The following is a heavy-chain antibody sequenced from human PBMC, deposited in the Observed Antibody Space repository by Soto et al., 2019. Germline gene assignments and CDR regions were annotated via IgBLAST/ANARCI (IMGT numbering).Heavy chain of an antibody. CDR1: GYIFTDHY. D-gene: IGHD2-21*01. Sequence: QVQLVQSGAEVRKPGASVKVSCKTSGYIFTDHYIQWVRQAPGQGLEWMGMINPHDGGTTFRERFPGRVPMTRDPSTSAVYMELSSLTPEDTAVYYCGRASGDCYDDSNRPSTAFDKLGQGTLVTVSS. V-gene: IGHV1-46*03. J-gene: IGHJ3*02. CDR3: GRASGDCYDDSNRPSTAFDK. CDR2: INPHDGGT.